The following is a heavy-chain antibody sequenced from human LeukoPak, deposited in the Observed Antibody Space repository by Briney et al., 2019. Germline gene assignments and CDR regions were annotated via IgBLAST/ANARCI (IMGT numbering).Heavy chain of an antibody. V-gene: IGHV3-48*04. CDR1: GFTFSSYS. CDR2: ISSSSSTI. Sequence: GGSLRLSCAASGFTFSSYSMNWARQAPGKGLEWVSYISSSSSTIYYADSVKGRFTISRDNAKNSLYLQMNSLRAEDTAVYYCARGLRYTAYYDFWSGYYTFDYWGQGTLVTVSS. CDR3: ARGLRYTAYYDFWSGYYTFDY. J-gene: IGHJ4*02. D-gene: IGHD3-3*01.